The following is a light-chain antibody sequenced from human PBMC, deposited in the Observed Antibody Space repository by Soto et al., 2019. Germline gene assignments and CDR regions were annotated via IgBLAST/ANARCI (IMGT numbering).Light chain of an antibody. CDR1: QSISSY. Sequence: DIQMTQSPSSLSASVGDRVTITCRASQSISSYLNWYQQKPGKAPNFLIYAASNLQSGVPSRFSGSGSGTEFTLTISSLQPEDFETYYCQQSYSTIAFGPGTKVDIK. CDR3: QQSYSTIA. CDR2: AAS. J-gene: IGKJ3*01. V-gene: IGKV1-39*01.